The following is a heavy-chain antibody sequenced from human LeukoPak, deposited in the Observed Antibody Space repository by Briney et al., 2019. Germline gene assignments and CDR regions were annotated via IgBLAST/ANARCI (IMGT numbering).Heavy chain of an antibody. V-gene: IGHV3-23*01. CDR2: ISGSGGST. J-gene: IGHJ4*02. CDR1: GFTFSSYA. Sequence: GGSLRLPCAASGFTFSSYAMSWVRPPPGKGLEGVSAISGSGGSTYYADSVKGRFTSSRDNSKNTLYLQMNSLRAEDKAVYYCAKDPRAPGIRLYYFDYWGQGTLVTVSS. D-gene: IGHD5-12*01. CDR3: AKDPRAPGIRLYYFDY.